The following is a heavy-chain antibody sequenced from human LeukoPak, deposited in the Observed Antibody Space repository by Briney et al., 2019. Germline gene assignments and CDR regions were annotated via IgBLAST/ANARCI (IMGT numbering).Heavy chain of an antibody. Sequence: GGPLRLSCAASGFTFSSYAMHWVRQAPGKGLEWLSYISSSGSVLQYADSVKGRFTISRDNPKNTLYLQMNSLRAEDTAVYYCARVDSSGWSYFQHWGQGTLVTVSS. V-gene: IGHV3-48*01. J-gene: IGHJ1*01. CDR3: ARVDSSGWSYFQH. D-gene: IGHD6-19*01. CDR2: ISSSGSVL. CDR1: GFTFSSYA.